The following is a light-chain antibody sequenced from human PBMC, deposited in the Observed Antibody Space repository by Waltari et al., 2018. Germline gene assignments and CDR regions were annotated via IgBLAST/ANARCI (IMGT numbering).Light chain of an antibody. V-gene: IGKV1-39*01. Sequence: QMTQSPSSLSASIGDRVTITCRASQGIAKFLNWYQQKPGQAPKLLIYAASSLQREIPSRFSGSGSGTDFTLTITSLQPDDFATYYCQQSYSDAPYTFGPGTKLEIK. CDR3: QQSYSDAPYT. J-gene: IGKJ2*01. CDR2: AAS. CDR1: QGIAKF.